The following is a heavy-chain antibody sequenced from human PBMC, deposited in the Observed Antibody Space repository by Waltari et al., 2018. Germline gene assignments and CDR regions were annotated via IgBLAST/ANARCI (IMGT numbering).Heavy chain of an antibody. Sequence: QVQLQESGPGLVKPSQTLSLTCTVSGGSISSGSYYWSWIRQPAGKGLEWIGRIYTSGSTNYNPPLKSRVTISVDTSKNQFSLKLSSVTAADTAVYYCARTYGDPSYGMDVWGQGTTVTVSS. CDR3: ARTYGDPSYGMDV. D-gene: IGHD4-17*01. CDR2: IYTSGST. V-gene: IGHV4-61*02. CDR1: GGSISSGSYY. J-gene: IGHJ6*02.